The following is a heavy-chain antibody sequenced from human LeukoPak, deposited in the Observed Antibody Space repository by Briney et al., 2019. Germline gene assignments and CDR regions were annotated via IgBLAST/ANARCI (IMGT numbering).Heavy chain of an antibody. CDR3: AHRPAGRVWKNWFDP. CDR1: GFSLSSTGVN. Sequence: SGPTLVNPTQTLTLTCTFSGFSLSSTGVNVGWIRQPPGKALEWLALIYWDDDKRYNSSLKSRLTITKDTSKNQVVPTMTNMDPVDTATYYCAHRPAGRVWKNWFDPWGQGTLVTVSS. D-gene: IGHD3-16*01. CDR2: IYWDDDK. V-gene: IGHV2-5*02. J-gene: IGHJ5*02.